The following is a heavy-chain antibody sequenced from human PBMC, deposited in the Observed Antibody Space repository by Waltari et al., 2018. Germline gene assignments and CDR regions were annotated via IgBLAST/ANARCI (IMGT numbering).Heavy chain of an antibody. J-gene: IGHJ4*02. D-gene: IGHD1-1*01. CDR3: ARDRGRGLFLDS. Sequence: WGSWVRQSPGKSLEWIGQVRGSGRSNYNPSLDTRVSVSIDTSKKQCSLRMTSATAADTAVYYGARDRGRGLFLDSWGQGTLVTVSP. V-gene: IGHV4-4*02. CDR2: VRGSGRS. CDR1: W.